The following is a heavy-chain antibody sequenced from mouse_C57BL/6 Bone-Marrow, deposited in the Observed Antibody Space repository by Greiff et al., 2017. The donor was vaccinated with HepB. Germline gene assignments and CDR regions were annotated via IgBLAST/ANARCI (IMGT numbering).Heavy chain of an antibody. D-gene: IGHD4-1*01. CDR3: AKPGKEEWFAY. V-gene: IGHV1-59*01. J-gene: IGHJ3*01. CDR1: GYTFTSYW. CDR2: IDPSDSYT. Sequence: QVQLQQPGAELVRPGTSVKLSCKASGYTFTSYWMHWVKQRPGQGLEWIGVIDPSDSYTNYNQKFKGKATLTVDTSSNTAYMQLSSLTSEDSAVYCCAKPGKEEWFAYWGQGTLVTVSA.